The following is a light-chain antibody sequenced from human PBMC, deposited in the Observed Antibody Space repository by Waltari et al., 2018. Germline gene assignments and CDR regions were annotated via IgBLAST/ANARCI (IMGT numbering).Light chain of an antibody. Sequence: EIVLTQSPATLSLSPGERATLSCRASQSVSNLLGWYQQKPGQAPRLLIYDASNRATGIPARFSGSGSATDFTLTISSLVPEDFAIYYCQHRRNWPWTFGQGTRVEIK. V-gene: IGKV3-11*01. J-gene: IGKJ1*01. CDR1: QSVSNL. CDR2: DAS. CDR3: QHRRNWPWT.